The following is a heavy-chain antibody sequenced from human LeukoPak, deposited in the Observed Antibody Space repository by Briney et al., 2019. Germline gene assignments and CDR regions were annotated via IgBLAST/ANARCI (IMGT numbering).Heavy chain of an antibody. Sequence: SQTLSLTCAISGDSVSSNSVARNWIRQSPSRGLECQGRTYYRPKWYKDYAVSVKSRITINPDTSKNQFSLQLNSVTPEDTAVYYCARGLYWDPVYWYFDLWGRGTLVTVSS. CDR3: ARGLYWDPVYWYFDL. CDR1: GDSVSSNSVA. V-gene: IGHV6-1*01. D-gene: IGHD2-8*02. CDR2: TYYRPKWYK. J-gene: IGHJ2*01.